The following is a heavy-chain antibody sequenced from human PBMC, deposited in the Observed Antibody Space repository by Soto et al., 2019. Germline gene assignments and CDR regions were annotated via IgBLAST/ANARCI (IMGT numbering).Heavy chain of an antibody. CDR3: STEVFHNYARSGSSDY. V-gene: IGHV3-15*07. J-gene: IGHJ4*02. CDR1: GFTFTNAW. Sequence: PGGSLRLSCAASGFTFTNAWMNWVRQAPGKGLEWVGRIKSRTDGGTTDSAAPVKGRFTISRDDSKNTLYLQMNSLKTEDTAVYFCSTEVFHNYARSGSSDYWGQGTLVTVS. CDR2: IKSRTDGGTT. D-gene: IGHD3-22*01.